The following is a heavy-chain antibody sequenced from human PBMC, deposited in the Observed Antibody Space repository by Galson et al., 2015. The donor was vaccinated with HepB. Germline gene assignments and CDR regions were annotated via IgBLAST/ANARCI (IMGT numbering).Heavy chain of an antibody. Sequence: SLRLSCAASGFTFSSYAMHWVRQAPGKGLEWVAVISYDGSNKYYADSVKGRFTISRDNTKNTLYLQMNSLRAEDTAVYYCARDSVGSGSGSSFDYWGQGTLVTVSS. CDR2: ISYDGSNK. J-gene: IGHJ4*02. CDR1: GFTFSSYA. CDR3: ARDSVGSGSGSSFDY. V-gene: IGHV3-30*04. D-gene: IGHD3-10*01.